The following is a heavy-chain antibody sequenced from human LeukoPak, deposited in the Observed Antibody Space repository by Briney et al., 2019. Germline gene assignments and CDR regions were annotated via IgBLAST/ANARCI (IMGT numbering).Heavy chain of an antibody. CDR3: ARNGAEVGATGSNWFDP. CDR2: INPNSGGT. D-gene: IGHD1-26*01. Sequence: PGASVKVSCKTSGYTFTGYYMHWVRQAPGQGLEWMGWINPNSGGTNSAQKFQGRVTMTRDTSISTAYMELSRLRSDDTAVYYCARNGAEVGATGSNWFDPWGQGTLVTVSS. CDR1: GYTFTGYY. J-gene: IGHJ5*02. V-gene: IGHV1-2*02.